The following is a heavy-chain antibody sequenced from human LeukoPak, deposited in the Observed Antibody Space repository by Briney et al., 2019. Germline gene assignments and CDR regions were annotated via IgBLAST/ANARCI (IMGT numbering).Heavy chain of an antibody. D-gene: IGHD1-1*01. J-gene: IGHJ6*03. CDR3: ARVGTHYYYYMDV. Sequence: ASVKVSCKASGYTFTGYYMHWVRQAPGQGLEWMGWINPNSGGTNYAQKFQGRVTMTRDTSISTAHMELSRLRSDDTAVYYCARVGTHYYYYMDVWGKGTTVAVSS. CDR1: GYTFTGYY. V-gene: IGHV1-2*02. CDR2: INPNSGGT.